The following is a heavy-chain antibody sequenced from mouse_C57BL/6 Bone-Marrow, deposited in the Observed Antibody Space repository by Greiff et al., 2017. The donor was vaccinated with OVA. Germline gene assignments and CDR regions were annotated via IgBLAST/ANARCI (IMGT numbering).Heavy chain of an antibody. CDR1: GYTFTDYE. Sequence: QVQLQQSGAELVRPGASVTLSCKASGYTFTDYEMHWVKQTPVHGLEWIGAIDPETGGTAYNQKFKGKAILTAAKSSSTAYMELRSLTSEDSAVYYCTRNGFTTVASYYFHYWGHGTTLTVSS. CDR3: TRNGFTTVASYYFHY. D-gene: IGHD1-1*01. J-gene: IGHJ2*01. V-gene: IGHV1-15*01. CDR2: IDPETGGT.